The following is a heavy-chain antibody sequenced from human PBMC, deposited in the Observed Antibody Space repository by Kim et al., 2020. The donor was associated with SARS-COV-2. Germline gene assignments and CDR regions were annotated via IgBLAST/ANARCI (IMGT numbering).Heavy chain of an antibody. D-gene: IGHD2-8*01. CDR3: ARPSFCADGICPYYDY. CDR1: GYTFTKYG. CDR2: VNAGNGDT. J-gene: IGHJ4*02. V-gene: IGHV1-3*01. Sequence: ASVKVSCKASGYTFTKYGVHWVRQAPGQSLECMGWVNAGNGDTHYSPKFQDRVTITRDTSATTAYMELSSLRSEDTAVYYCARPSFCADGICPYYDYWGQGTLVTVSS.